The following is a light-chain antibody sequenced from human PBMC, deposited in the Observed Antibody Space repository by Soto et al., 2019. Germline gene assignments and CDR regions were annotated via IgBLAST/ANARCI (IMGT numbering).Light chain of an antibody. CDR2: RTN. V-gene: IGLV8-61*01. CDR3: ALYVGNGIWV. CDR1: SGSVSTNFY. J-gene: IGLJ3*02. Sequence: QTVVTQEPSFSVSPGRTVTLTCGLNSGSVSTNFYPSWYQQTPGHPPRTLIYRTNTRSSGVPDRFSGSILGNKAALTITGAQADDESDYYCALYVGNGIWVFGGGTK.